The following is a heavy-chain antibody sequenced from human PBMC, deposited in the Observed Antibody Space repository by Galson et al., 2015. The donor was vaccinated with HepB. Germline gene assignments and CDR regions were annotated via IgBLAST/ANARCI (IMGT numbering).Heavy chain of an antibody. V-gene: IGHV1-2*06. CDR3: ARDLDYGGVYGSTWYFDY. D-gene: IGHD4-23*01. CDR2: VDPNNGVT. Sequence: SVKVFCKASGYTFTGYHIHWVRQAPGQGLDWMGHVDPNNGVTNYAQKFHGRITVTRDTSINTVYMELNSLISDDTAVYYCARDLDYGGVYGSTWYFDYWGQGTLVTVSS. J-gene: IGHJ4*02. CDR1: GYTFTGYH.